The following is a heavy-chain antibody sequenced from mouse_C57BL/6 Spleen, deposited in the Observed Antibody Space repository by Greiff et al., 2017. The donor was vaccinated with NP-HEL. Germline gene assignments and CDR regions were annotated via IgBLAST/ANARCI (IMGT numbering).Heavy chain of an antibody. CDR1: GYSFTSYY. J-gene: IGHJ2*01. CDR3: ARYDYGSSYDY. CDR2: IYPGSGNT. Sequence: VKLMESGPELVKPGASVKISCKASGYSFTSYYIHWVKQRPGQGLEWIGWIYPGSGNTKYNEKFKGKATLTADTSSSTAYMQLSSLTSEDSAVYYCARYDYGSSYDYWGQGTTLTVSS. V-gene: IGHV1-66*01. D-gene: IGHD1-1*01.